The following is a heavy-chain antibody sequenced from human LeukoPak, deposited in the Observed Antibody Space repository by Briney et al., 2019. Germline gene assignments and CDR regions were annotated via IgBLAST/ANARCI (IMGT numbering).Heavy chain of an antibody. Sequence: GASVKVSCKASGYTFTGHYMHWVRQAPGQGLEWMGWINPNSGGTNYAQKFQGRVTMTRDTSISTAYMELSRLRSDDTAVYYCARDRDYGDSFDYWGQGTLVTVSS. CDR1: GYTFTGHY. J-gene: IGHJ4*02. D-gene: IGHD4-17*01. CDR3: ARDRDYGDSFDY. CDR2: INPNSGGT. V-gene: IGHV1-2*02.